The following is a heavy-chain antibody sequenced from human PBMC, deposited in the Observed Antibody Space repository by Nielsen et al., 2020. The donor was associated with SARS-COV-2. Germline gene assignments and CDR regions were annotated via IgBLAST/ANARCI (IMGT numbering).Heavy chain of an antibody. D-gene: IGHD6-13*01. CDR3: AREGSSWSFDY. V-gene: IGHV1-3*01. J-gene: IGHJ4*02. Sequence: ASVKVSCKDSGYTFSNYAMHWVRQAPGQRLELMGWINAGYGNTKYSQKFQGRVTITRDTSASTAYLELSSLRSEDTAVYFCAREGSSWSFDYWCQGTLVTVSS. CDR2: INAGYGNT. CDR1: GYTFSNYA.